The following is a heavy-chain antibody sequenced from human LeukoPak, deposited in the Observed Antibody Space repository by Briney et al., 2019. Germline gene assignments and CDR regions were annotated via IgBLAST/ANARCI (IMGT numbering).Heavy chain of an antibody. CDR1: GFTFSSYH. D-gene: IGHD6-6*01. CDR2: IRNDGSKD. V-gene: IGHV3-30*02. Sequence: PGGSLRLSCAASGFTFSSYHMHWVRQAPGKGLEWVAFIRNDGSKDYYADSVKGRFTFSRDNSKNTLYLQMNSLRGEDTALYYCAKGDVQFDYWGQGTLVTVSS. J-gene: IGHJ4*02. CDR3: AKGDVQFDY.